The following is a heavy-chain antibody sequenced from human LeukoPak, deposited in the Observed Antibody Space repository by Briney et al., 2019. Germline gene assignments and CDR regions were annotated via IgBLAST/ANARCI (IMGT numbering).Heavy chain of an antibody. Sequence: SETLSLTCTVSGGSVSGSIYYWGWIRQPPGKGLEWIGSIYYSGGTSYNPSLKSRVTISVDTSKNQFSLKLTSVTAADTAVYYCASRNDILTGYVFDFWGQGTLVTVSS. CDR2: IYYSGGT. J-gene: IGHJ4*02. D-gene: IGHD3-9*01. CDR3: ASRNDILTGYVFDF. CDR1: GGSVSGSIYY. V-gene: IGHV4-39*01.